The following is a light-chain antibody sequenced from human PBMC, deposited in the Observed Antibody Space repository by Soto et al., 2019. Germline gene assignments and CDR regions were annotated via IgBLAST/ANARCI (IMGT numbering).Light chain of an antibody. Sequence: QAVVTQEPTLTESPGGTVTLTCGSSTGAVTSGHYPYWFQQKPGQAPRTLIYDTSNKHSWTPARFSGSLLGGKAALTLSGAQPEDEAEYYCLLSYSGARVVFGGGTKVTVL. J-gene: IGLJ2*01. V-gene: IGLV7-46*01. CDR3: LLSYSGARVV. CDR1: TGAVTSGHY. CDR2: DTS.